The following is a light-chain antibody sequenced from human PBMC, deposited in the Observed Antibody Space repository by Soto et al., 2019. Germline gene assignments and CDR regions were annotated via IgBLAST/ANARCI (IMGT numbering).Light chain of an antibody. J-gene: IGKJ3*01. CDR3: QQYYSYPFT. Sequence: AIRMTQSPSSLSASTGDRVTITCRASQGISSNLAWYQQKPGKAPKLLIYAASTLQSGVPSRFSGGGSGTDFTLTISCLQSEDFATYYCQQYYSYPFTFGPGTKVDIK. CDR1: QGISSN. V-gene: IGKV1-8*01. CDR2: AAS.